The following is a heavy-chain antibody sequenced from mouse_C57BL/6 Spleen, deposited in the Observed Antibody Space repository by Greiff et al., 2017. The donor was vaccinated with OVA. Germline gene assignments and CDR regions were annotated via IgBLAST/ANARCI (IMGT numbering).Heavy chain of an antibody. J-gene: IGHJ1*03. Sequence: QVQLQQPGAELVRPGSSVKLSCKASGYTFTSYWMHWVKQRPIQGLEWIGNIDPSDSDTHYNQKFKDKATLTVDKSSSTAYMQLSSLTSEDSAVYYCARVDGYYVYFDVWGTGTTVTVSS. CDR2: IDPSDSDT. D-gene: IGHD2-3*01. CDR1: GYTFTSYW. V-gene: IGHV1-52*01. CDR3: ARVDGYYVYFDV.